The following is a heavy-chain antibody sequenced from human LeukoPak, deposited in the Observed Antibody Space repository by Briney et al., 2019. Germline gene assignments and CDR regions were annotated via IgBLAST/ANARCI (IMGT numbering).Heavy chain of an antibody. J-gene: IGHJ6*03. CDR2: IYYSGST. CDR1: GGSISSYY. V-gene: IGHV4-59*01. CDR3: AGTYVGVVITGYYYMDV. Sequence: SETLSLTCTVSGGSISSYYWSWIRQPPGKGLEWIGYIYYSGSTNYNPSLKSRVTISVDTSKNQFSLKLSSVTAADTAVYYCAGTYVGVVITGYYYMDVWGKGTTVTVSS. D-gene: IGHD3-3*01.